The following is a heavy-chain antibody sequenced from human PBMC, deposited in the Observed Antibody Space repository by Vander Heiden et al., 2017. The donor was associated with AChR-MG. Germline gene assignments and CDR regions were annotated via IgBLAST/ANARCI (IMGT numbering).Heavy chain of an antibody. V-gene: IGHV3-23*01. CDR2: ISGSGGST. Sequence: EVQLLESGGGLVQPGGSLRLSCAASGFTFSSHAMGWVRQAPGKGLEWVSAISGSGGSTYYADSVKGRFTISRDNSKNTLYLQMNSLRAEDTAVYYCAKEGRYCSSTSCYLSFDYWGQGTLVTVSS. D-gene: IGHD2-2*01. CDR1: GFTFSSHA. J-gene: IGHJ4*02. CDR3: AKEGRYCSSTSCYLSFDY.